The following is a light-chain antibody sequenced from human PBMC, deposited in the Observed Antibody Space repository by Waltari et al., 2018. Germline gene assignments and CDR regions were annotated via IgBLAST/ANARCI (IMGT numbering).Light chain of an antibody. V-gene: IGKV3D-20*01. CDR1: QNIGGAY. J-gene: IGKJ4*01. Sequence: EIVLTQSPATLSLSPGERATLSCGASQNIGGAYLAWYQQKPALGPRLLIYDTANRAAGGPDRFSGSGSGTDFTLTISRLDPEDFALYFCQQYANSPLTLGGGTKVEF. CDR3: QQYANSPLT. CDR2: DTA.